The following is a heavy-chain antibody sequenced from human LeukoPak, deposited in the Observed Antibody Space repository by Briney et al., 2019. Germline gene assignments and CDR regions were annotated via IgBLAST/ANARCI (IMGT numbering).Heavy chain of an antibody. Sequence: SVKVSCKASGFTFTSSAMQWVRQARGQRLEWIGWIVVGSGNTNYAQKFQERVTITRDMSTSTAYMELSSLRSDDTAVYYCARYGSGSNFDYWGQGTLVTVSS. J-gene: IGHJ4*02. D-gene: IGHD3-10*01. CDR1: GFTFTSSA. CDR2: IVVGSGNT. CDR3: ARYGSGSNFDY. V-gene: IGHV1-58*02.